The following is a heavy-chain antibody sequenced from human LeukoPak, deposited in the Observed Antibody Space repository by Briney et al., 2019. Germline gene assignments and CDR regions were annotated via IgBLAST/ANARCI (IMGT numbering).Heavy chain of an antibody. V-gene: IGHV3-53*01. J-gene: IGHJ6*04. D-gene: IGHD2-2*01. CDR1: GFTVSSNY. CDR3: ARDSIVVAPAAMGDYYYYYGMDV. CDR2: IYSGGST. Sequence: GGSLRLSCAASGFTVSSNYMSWVRQAPGKGLEWVSVIYSGGSTYYADSVKGRFTISRDNSKNTLYLQMNSLRAEDTAVYYCARDSIVVAPAAMGDYYYYYGMDVWGKGTTVTVSS.